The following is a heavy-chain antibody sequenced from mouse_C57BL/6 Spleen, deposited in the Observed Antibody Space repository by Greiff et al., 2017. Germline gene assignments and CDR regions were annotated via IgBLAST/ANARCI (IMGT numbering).Heavy chain of an antibody. D-gene: IGHD2-2*01. V-gene: IGHV5-17*01. Sequence: EVQRVESGGGLVKPGGSLKLSCAASGFTFSDYGMHWVRQAPEKGLEWVAYISSGSSTIYYADTVKGRFTISRDNAKNTLFLQMTSLRSEDTAMYYCARQEIYYGYDEESYYFDYWGQGTTLTVSS. CDR3: ARQEIYYGYDEESYYFDY. CDR1: GFTFSDYG. CDR2: ISSGSSTI. J-gene: IGHJ2*01.